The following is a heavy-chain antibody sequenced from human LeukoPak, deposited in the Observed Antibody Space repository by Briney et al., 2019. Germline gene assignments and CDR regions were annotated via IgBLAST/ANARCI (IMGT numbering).Heavy chain of an antibody. CDR1: GFTFSSYA. CDR3: ARDRVWYCSSTSCYLPFI. J-gene: IGHJ3*02. CDR2: ISYDGSNK. Sequence: GGSLRLSCAASGFTFSSYAMHWVRQAPGKGLEGVAVISYDGSNKYYADSVRGRFTISRDNSKNTMYMHMSSLRAEDTAVYYCARDRVWYCSSTSCYLPFIWGQGTMVIVSS. D-gene: IGHD2-2*01. V-gene: IGHV3-30*15.